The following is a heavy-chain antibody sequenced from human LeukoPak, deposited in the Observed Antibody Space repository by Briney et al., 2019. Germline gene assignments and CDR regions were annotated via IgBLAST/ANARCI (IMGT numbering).Heavy chain of an antibody. V-gene: IGHV3-23*01. CDR2: ISGSAGST. Sequence: GGSLRLSCVASGFTFSNYALTWIRQAPGKGLEWVSAISGSAGSTHYADSVKGRFTISRDNSKNTLYLQMNSLRAEDTAVYYCARDYYDSSGYYAAYYYYYGMDVWGQGTTVTVSS. CDR3: ARDYYDSSGYYAAYYYYYGMDV. D-gene: IGHD3-22*01. J-gene: IGHJ6*02. CDR1: GFTFSNYA.